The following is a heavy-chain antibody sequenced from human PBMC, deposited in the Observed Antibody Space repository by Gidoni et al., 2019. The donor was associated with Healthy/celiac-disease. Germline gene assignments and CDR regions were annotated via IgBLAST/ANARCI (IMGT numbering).Heavy chain of an antibody. CDR2: ISSSSSTI. J-gene: IGHJ6*03. Sequence: EVQLVESGGGLVQPGGSLRLSCAASGFTFSSYSMNWVRQAPGKGLEWVSYISSSSSTIYYADSVKGRFTISRDNAKNSLYLQMNSLRDEDTAVYYCARDSPRLRYFDWTYYYYMDVWGKGTTVTVSS. V-gene: IGHV3-48*02. CDR3: ARDSPRLRYFDWTYYYYMDV. CDR1: GFTFSSYS. D-gene: IGHD3-9*01.